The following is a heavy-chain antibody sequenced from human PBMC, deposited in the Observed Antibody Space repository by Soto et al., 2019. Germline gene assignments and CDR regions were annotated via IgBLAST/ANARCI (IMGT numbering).Heavy chain of an antibody. D-gene: IGHD3-10*01. V-gene: IGHV3-21*01. CDR1: GFSFSTYS. J-gene: IGHJ4*02. Sequence: PGGSLRLSCAASGFSFSTYSMYWVRQAPVKGLEWVSAITSSSSYIYYADSVKGRFTISRDNAKNSLYLQMNSLRAEDTAVYYRASARPDGSGSYLYWGQGTLVTVSS. CDR2: ITSSSSYI. CDR3: ASARPDGSGSYLY.